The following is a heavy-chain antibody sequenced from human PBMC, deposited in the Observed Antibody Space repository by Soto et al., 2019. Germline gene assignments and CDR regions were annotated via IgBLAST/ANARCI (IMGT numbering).Heavy chain of an antibody. J-gene: IGHJ5*02. D-gene: IGHD5-12*01. V-gene: IGHV1-69*08. CDR2: IIPILGIA. CDR1: GGTFSSYT. Sequence: QVQLVQSGAEVKKPGSSVKVSCKASGGTFSSYTISWVRQAPGQGLEWMGRIIPILGIANYAQKFQGRVTITADKSTSTAYMELSSLRSEDTAVYYCARDPGVATIEAGWFDPWGQGTLVTVSS. CDR3: ARDPGVATIEAGWFDP.